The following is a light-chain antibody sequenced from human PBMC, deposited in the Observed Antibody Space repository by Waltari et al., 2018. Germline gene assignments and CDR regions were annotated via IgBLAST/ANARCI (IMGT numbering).Light chain of an antibody. CDR2: ENI. CDR1: SSNIGNNY. CDR3: GTWDSSLSGAV. V-gene: IGLV1-51*02. Sequence: QSVLTQPPSVSAAPGQRVTISCSGGSSNIGNNYVSWYRQFPGTAPKLLIYENIERPCGSPCRFSGSKSCTTATLDITGLQAGDDADYYCGTWDSSLSGAVFGGGTHLTVL. J-gene: IGLJ7*01.